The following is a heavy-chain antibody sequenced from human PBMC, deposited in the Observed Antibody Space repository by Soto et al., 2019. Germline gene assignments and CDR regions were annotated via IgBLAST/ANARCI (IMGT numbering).Heavy chain of an antibody. Sequence: SETLSLTCAVYGGSFSGYYWSWIRQPPGKGLEWIGEINHSGSTNYNPSLKSRVTISVDTSKNQFSLKLSSVTAADTAVYYCARVTQLLSHYYMDVWGKGTTVTVSS. CDR1: GGSFSGYY. CDR2: INHSGST. CDR3: ARVTQLLSHYYMDV. J-gene: IGHJ6*03. D-gene: IGHD2-2*01. V-gene: IGHV4-34*01.